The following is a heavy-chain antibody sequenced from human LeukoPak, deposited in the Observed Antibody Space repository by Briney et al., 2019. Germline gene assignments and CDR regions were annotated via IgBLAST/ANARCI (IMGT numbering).Heavy chain of an antibody. J-gene: IGHJ4*02. V-gene: IGHV3-30*02. CDR1: GFTFRRYG. Sequence: PGGSLRLPCATSGFTFRRYGMHWVRQAPGKGLAWVAFIHYDGSNKYYGDSVKGRFTISRDNSVNTLYLQMDSLRAEDTAVYYCAKGLNYYDTTGYPSWGQGTLVTVSS. D-gene: IGHD3-22*01. CDR2: IHYDGSNK. CDR3: AKGLNYYDTTGYPS.